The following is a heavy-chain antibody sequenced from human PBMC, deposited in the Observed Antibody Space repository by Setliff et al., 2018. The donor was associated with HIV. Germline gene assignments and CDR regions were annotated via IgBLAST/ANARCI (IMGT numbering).Heavy chain of an antibody. CDR3: AIGSSNWPHRPNNYYFDY. J-gene: IGHJ4*02. CDR1: GDTFTTYA. Sequence: ASVKVSCKASGDTFTTYALHWVRQASGQRLAWMGWINAGNGDTKSSQKFQGRVTITRDASASTAYMELSSLRSEDTGVYYCAIGSSNWPHRPNNYYFDYWGQGTPVTVSS. CDR2: INAGNGDT. D-gene: IGHD6-13*01. V-gene: IGHV1-3*01.